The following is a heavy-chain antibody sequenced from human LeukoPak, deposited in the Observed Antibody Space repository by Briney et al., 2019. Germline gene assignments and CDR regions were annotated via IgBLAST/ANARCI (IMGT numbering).Heavy chain of an antibody. CDR2: INPSGGST. J-gene: IGHJ4*02. CDR1: GYTFTSYY. Sequence: ASVKVSCKASGYTFTSYYMHWVRQAPGQGLEWMGIINPSGGSTSYAQKFQGRVTMTRDMSTSTVYMELSSLRSEDTAVYYCARANPTGIAAARPDYWGQGTLVTVSS. V-gene: IGHV1-46*01. CDR3: ARANPTGIAAARPDY. D-gene: IGHD6-13*01.